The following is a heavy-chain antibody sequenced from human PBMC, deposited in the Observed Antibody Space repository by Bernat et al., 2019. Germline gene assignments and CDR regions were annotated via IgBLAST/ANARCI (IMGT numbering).Heavy chain of an antibody. CDR1: GASMNSYY. D-gene: IGHD2-15*01. Sequence: QVQLQESGPGLVKPSATLSLTCSVSGASMNSYYWSWFRQSPGKGLEWIAYLHYCGTTNYNSSLQSRVTVSVDRSKNQFSLKLSPVIAADTAIYYWASVPVVCSGGTCYYDVDVWGKGTTVTVSS. CDR2: LHYCGTT. CDR3: ASVPVVCSGGTCYYDVDV. V-gene: IGHV4-59*01. J-gene: IGHJ6*03.